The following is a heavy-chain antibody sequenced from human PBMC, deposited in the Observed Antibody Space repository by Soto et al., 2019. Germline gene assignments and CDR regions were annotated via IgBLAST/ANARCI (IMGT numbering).Heavy chain of an antibody. J-gene: IGHJ6*02. Sequence: PGESLKISCKGSGYSFTSYWISGVRQMPGKGLEWMGRIDPSDSYTNYSPSFQGHVTISADKSISTAYLQWSSLKASDTAMYYCARHGYYDFWSGYVGGYYYGMDVWGQGTTVT. CDR1: GYSFTSYW. D-gene: IGHD3-3*01. V-gene: IGHV5-10-1*01. CDR3: ARHGYYDFWSGYVGGYYYGMDV. CDR2: IDPSDSYT.